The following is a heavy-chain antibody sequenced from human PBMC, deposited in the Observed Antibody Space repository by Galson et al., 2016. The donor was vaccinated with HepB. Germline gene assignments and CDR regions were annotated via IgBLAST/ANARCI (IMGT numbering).Heavy chain of an antibody. J-gene: IGHJ4*02. V-gene: IGHV3-23*01. Sequence: SLRLSCAASGFTFTFYAMTWVRQAPGKGLEWLSSIAGIGGGIYYADSVKGRFAISRDNSKNTLYLEMNNLRVEDTAVYYCAKYSGWGTRNFDYWGQGTLVTVSS. CDR1: GFTFTFYA. CDR3: AKYSGWGTRNFDY. D-gene: IGHD3-10*01. CDR2: IAGIGGGI.